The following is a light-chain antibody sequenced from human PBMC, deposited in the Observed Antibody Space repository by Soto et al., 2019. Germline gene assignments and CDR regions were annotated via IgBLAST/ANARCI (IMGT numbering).Light chain of an antibody. J-gene: IGKJ3*01. CDR2: AAT. CDR1: QSINSY. Sequence: EIQMTQSPSSLSASVGDRVTITCRASQSINSYLNWYQQKPGTAPKLLIYAATSLQSGVPSRFSGSGSGTDFTLTISSLQPEDFATYYCQQSYSTPRTFGPGTKVDIK. V-gene: IGKV1-39*01. CDR3: QQSYSTPRT.